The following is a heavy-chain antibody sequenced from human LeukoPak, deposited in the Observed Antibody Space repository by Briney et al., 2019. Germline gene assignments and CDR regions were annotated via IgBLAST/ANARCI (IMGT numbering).Heavy chain of an antibody. CDR2: INPNSGGT. J-gene: IGHJ3*02. V-gene: IGHV1-2*02. D-gene: IGHD3-3*01. CDR3: ASSGPTTFGVVILDAFDI. CDR1: GYTFTSYY. Sequence: GASVKVSCKASGYTFTSYYMHWVRQAPGQGLEWMGWINPNSGGTNYAQKFQGRVTMTRDTSISTAYMELSRLRSDDTAVYYCASSGPTTFGVVILDAFDIWGQGTMVTVSS.